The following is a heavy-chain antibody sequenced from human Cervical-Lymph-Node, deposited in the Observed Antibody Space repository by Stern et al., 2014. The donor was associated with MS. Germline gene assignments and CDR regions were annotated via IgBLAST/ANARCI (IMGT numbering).Heavy chain of an antibody. Sequence: QLQLQESGPGLVKPSQTLSLTCTVSCGSISSGNYYWSWIRQHPGKGLEWIGSIYHSGSTYYNPPLKSRVTTSIDTSKNQFSLKLSSVTAADTAVYYCARGSREVLLPRFYFDYWGQGTLVTVSS. CDR1: CGSISSGNYY. CDR3: ARGSREVLLPRFYFDY. V-gene: IGHV4-31*03. CDR2: IYHSGST. J-gene: IGHJ4*02. D-gene: IGHD3-3*01.